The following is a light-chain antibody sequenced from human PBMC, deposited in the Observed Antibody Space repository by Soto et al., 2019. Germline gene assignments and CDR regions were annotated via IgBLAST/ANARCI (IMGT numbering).Light chain of an antibody. V-gene: IGKV1-5*01. Sequence: DIQMTQSPSTLSASVGDRVTITCRASQTIGRGLAWYKRKPGKAPNLLIYDASTMESGVPSRFSGSGSGTEFILTISSLQPDDFATYYCQHYSLVWSFGQGTKVEV. J-gene: IGKJ1*01. CDR1: QTIGRG. CDR2: DAS. CDR3: QHYSLVWS.